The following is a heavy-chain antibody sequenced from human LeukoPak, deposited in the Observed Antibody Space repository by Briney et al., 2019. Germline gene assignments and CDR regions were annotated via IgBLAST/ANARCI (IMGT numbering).Heavy chain of an antibody. V-gene: IGHV4-34*01. Sequence: SETLSLTCAVYGGSFSGYYWSWIRQPPGKGLEWIGEINHSGSTNYSPSLKSRVTISVDTSKNQFSLKLSSVTAADTAVYYCARATAGYCSGGSCSGYYFDYWGQGTLVTVSS. J-gene: IGHJ4*02. CDR2: INHSGST. CDR1: GGSFSGYY. CDR3: ARATAGYCSGGSCSGYYFDY. D-gene: IGHD2-15*01.